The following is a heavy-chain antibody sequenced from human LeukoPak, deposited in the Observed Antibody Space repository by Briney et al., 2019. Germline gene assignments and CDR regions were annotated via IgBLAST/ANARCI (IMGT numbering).Heavy chain of an antibody. V-gene: IGHV1-18*01. J-gene: IGHJ6*03. CDR1: GYTFTSYG. CDR3: ARDRVEYSSSFIRPFYMDV. Sequence: ASVKVSCKASGYTFTSYGISWVRQAPGQGLEWMGWISAYNGNTNYAQKLQGRVTMTTDTSTSTAYMELRSLRSDDTAVCYCARDRVEYSSSFIRPFYMDVWGKGTTVTVSS. CDR2: ISAYNGNT. D-gene: IGHD6-6*01.